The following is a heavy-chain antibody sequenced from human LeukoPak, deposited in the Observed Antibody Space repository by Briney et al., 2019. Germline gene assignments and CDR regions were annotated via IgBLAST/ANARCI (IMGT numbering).Heavy chain of an antibody. CDR3: ARVLWNWFDP. J-gene: IGHJ5*02. CDR2: IYYSGRT. V-gene: IGHV4-59*01. D-gene: IGHD2-15*01. CDR1: GGSISSYY. Sequence: PSETLSLTCTVSGGSISSYYWSWIRQPPGKGLEWIGYIYYSGRTNYNPSLKSRVTISVDTSKNQFSLKLSSVTAADTAVYYCARVLWNWFDPWGQGTLVTVSS.